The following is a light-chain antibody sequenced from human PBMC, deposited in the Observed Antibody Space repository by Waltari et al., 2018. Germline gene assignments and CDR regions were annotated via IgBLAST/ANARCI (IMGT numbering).Light chain of an antibody. CDR3: QQYNSYSQT. Sequence: IQLSPSPSTLSASVEDRVTITSRASQSISSWVAWYQQKPGKAPKLLIYKASRLESGVPSRFRGSGTGTECTLTISSLQPDDFATYNCQQYNSYSQTSGQGTQVAI. CDR2: KAS. J-gene: IGKJ1*01. CDR1: QSISSW. V-gene: IGKV1-5*03.